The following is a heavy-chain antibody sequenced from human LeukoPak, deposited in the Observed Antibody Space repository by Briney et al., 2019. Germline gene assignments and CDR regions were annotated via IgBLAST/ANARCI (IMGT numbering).Heavy chain of an antibody. J-gene: IGHJ4*02. CDR2: IIPIFGTA. CDR1: GGTFSSYA. Sequence: GASVKASCKASGGTFSSYAISWVRQAPGQGLEWMGGIIPIFGTANYAQKFQGRVTITADESTSTAYMELSSLRSEDTAVYYCASLTGDDGYFDYWGQGTLVTVSS. D-gene: IGHD7-27*01. CDR3: ASLTGDDGYFDY. V-gene: IGHV1-69*13.